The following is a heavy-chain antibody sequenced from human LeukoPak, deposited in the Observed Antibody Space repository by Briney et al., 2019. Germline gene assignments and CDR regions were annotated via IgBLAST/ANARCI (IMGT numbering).Heavy chain of an antibody. V-gene: IGHV4-39*01. CDR3: ATHSGDPDDY. CDR2: IYYSGST. Sequence: PSETLCLTCAVSGGSVISRYYYWAWIRHPPGKGLEWIGNIYYSGSTYYNPSLKSRVAISIDTSKNQFSLTLSSVTAADTAVYYCATHSGDPDDYWGQGTLVTVSS. D-gene: IGHD7-27*01. J-gene: IGHJ4*02. CDR1: GGSVISRYYY.